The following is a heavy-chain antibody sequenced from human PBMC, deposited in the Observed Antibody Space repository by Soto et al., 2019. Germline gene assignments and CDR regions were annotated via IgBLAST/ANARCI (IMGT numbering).Heavy chain of an antibody. CDR2: VHNSGST. CDR1: GGSISSNY. D-gene: IGHD6-13*01. CDR3: ARYRREAVAGYTLDN. Sequence: SETLSLTCTVSGGSISSNYWTWIRQPPGKGLEWIGYVHNSGSTNYNPSLKSRVTISEDTSKSQFSLKVNSMTAADTAVYYCARYRREAVAGYTLDNWGQGILVTVSS. V-gene: IGHV4-59*01. J-gene: IGHJ4*02.